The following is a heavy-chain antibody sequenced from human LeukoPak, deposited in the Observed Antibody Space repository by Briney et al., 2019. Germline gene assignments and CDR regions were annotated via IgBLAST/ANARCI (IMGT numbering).Heavy chain of an antibody. CDR1: GFTFSSYA. Sequence: GRSLRLSCAASGFTFSSYAMHWVRQAPGKGLEWVAVISYDGSNKYYADSVKGRFTISRDNSKNTLYLQMNSLRAEDTAVYYCARDRTSCLDYWGQGTLVTVSS. CDR3: ARDRTSCLDY. D-gene: IGHD2-2*01. CDR2: ISYDGSNK. V-gene: IGHV3-30-3*01. J-gene: IGHJ4*02.